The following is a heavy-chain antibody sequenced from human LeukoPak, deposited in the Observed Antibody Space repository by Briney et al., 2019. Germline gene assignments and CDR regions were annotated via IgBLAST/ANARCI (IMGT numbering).Heavy chain of an antibody. Sequence: GGSLRLSCAASGFTFSSYGMHWVRQAPGKGLEWVAVIWYDGSNKYYADSVKGRFTISRDNSKNTLYLQMNSLRAEDTAVYYCARGAAYYDSSGPSNIWGQGTVVTVSS. V-gene: IGHV3-33*01. J-gene: IGHJ3*02. D-gene: IGHD3-22*01. CDR3: ARGAAYYDSSGPSNI. CDR1: GFTFSSYG. CDR2: IWYDGSNK.